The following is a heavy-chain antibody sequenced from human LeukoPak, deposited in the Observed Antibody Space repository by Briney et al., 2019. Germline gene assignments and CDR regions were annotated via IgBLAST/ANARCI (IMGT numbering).Heavy chain of an antibody. D-gene: IGHD3-22*01. CDR1: GFTFDDYG. CDR3: AREAYYDSRDYYFDY. V-gene: IGHV3-20*04. J-gene: IGHJ4*02. CDR2: FYWNGGST. Sequence: GGSLRLSCAASGFTFDDYGMSWVRQAPGKGLEWVSGFYWNGGSTGYADSVKGRFTISRDNAKNSLYLQMNSLRAEDTALYYCAREAYYDSRDYYFDYWGQGTLVTVSS.